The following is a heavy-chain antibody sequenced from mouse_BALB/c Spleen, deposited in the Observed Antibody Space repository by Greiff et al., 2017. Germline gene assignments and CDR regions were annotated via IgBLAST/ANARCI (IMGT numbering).Heavy chain of an antibody. V-gene: IGHV2-2*02. CDR2: IWSGGST. Sequence: QVQLKQSGPGLVQPSQSLSITCTVSGFSLTSYGVHWVRQSPGKGLEWLGVIWSGGSTDYNAAFISRLSISKDNSKSQVFFKMNSLQANDTAIYYCARGYYGNYYYAMDYWGQGTSVTVSS. CDR1: GFSLTSYG. D-gene: IGHD2-1*01. J-gene: IGHJ4*01. CDR3: ARGYYGNYYYAMDY.